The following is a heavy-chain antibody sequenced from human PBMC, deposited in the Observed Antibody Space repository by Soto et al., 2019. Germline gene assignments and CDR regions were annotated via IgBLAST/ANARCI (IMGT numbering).Heavy chain of an antibody. J-gene: IGHJ4*02. D-gene: IGHD1-26*01. Sequence: QVQLQESGPGLVKPSQTLSLTCTVSGGSISSGGYYWSWIRQHPGKGLEWIGYIYYSGSTYYNPSLNTRVTISSDTSKNQFSLKLSSVTAADTAVYYCAREGGIVGATAADYWGQGTLVTVSS. CDR3: AREGGIVGATAADY. V-gene: IGHV4-31*03. CDR1: GGSISSGGYY. CDR2: IYYSGST.